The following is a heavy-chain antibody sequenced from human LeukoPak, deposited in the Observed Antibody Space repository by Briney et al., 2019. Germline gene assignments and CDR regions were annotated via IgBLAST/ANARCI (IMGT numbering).Heavy chain of an antibody. CDR3: AKRGNPTVGHHYLDV. D-gene: IGHD1-1*01. Sequence: PGGSLRLSCAASGFTFSSYDMHWVRQATGKGLEWVASITLSGGSTLYADSVKGRFTISRDNSKNTLYLQMNSLSAEDTAVYYCAKRGNPTVGHHYLDVWGKGTTVSVSS. CDR2: ITLSGGST. V-gene: IGHV3-23*01. J-gene: IGHJ6*03. CDR1: GFTFSSYD.